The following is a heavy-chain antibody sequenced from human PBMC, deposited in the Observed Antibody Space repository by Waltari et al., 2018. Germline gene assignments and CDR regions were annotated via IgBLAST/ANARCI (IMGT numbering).Heavy chain of an antibody. J-gene: IGHJ4*02. D-gene: IGHD6-6*01. CDR2: IYYSGST. V-gene: IGHV4-31*03. CDR3: ARTGGLVSSFDY. CDR1: GGSISSGGYY. Sequence: QAQLQAPGPGLVKPSQTLSLTRTLSGGSISSGGYYWRWIRQPPGKGLEWIGYIYYSGSTYYNPSLKSRVTISVDTSKNQFSLKLSSVTAADTAVYYCARTGGLVSSFDYWGQGTLVTVSS.